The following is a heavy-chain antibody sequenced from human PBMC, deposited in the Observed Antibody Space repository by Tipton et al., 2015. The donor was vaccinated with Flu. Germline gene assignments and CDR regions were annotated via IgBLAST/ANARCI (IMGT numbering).Heavy chain of an antibody. Sequence: SLRLSCTASGFTFSDYWMHWVRQAPGKGLECVANIKQDGGERYYVDSVKGRFTISRDNAQRSLFLHMNSLGAEDTAVYYCARAIGAAGAYWGEGTQDTVSS. CDR1: GFTFSDYW. V-gene: IGHV3-7*01. D-gene: IGHD6-25*01. CDR2: IKQDGGER. CDR3: ARAIGAAGAY. J-gene: IGHJ4*02.